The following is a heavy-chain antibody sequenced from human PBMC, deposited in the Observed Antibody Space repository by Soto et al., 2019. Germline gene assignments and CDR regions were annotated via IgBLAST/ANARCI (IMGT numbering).Heavy chain of an antibody. CDR3: AREAPIVATIHYYYYGMDV. CDR1: GFTFSSYG. J-gene: IGHJ6*02. CDR2: IWYDGSNK. V-gene: IGHV3-33*01. D-gene: IGHD5-12*01. Sequence: QVQLVESGGGVVQPGRSLRLSCAASGFTFSSYGMHWVRQAPGKGLEWVAVIWYDGSNKYYADSVKGRFTISRDNSKNTLYVQMNSLRAEDTAVYYCAREAPIVATIHYYYYGMDVWGQGTTVTVSS.